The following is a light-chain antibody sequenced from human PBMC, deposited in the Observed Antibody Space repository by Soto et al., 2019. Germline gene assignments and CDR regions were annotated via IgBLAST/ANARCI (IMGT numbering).Light chain of an antibody. CDR2: GVT. V-gene: IGLV2-14*01. CDR1: SDNY. Sequence: QSVLTQPASVSGSPGQSITISCTGTSDNYVSWYQQHPGKVPKLMIYGVTNRPAGVFDRFSGSKSGNTASLTIAGLRTEDEADYCRSSYANSRTLLFGAGTKLTVL. CDR3: SSYANSRTLL. J-gene: IGLJ1*01.